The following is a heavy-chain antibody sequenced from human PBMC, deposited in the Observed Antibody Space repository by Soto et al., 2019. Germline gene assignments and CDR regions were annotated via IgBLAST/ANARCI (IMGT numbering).Heavy chain of an antibody. V-gene: IGHV1-46*04. Sequence: QVQLVQSGAEVEKTGASVKVSCKASVYTFITYYMYWVRQAPGQGLEWIGIINPHGGSTTYAQKLQDRVTLTRDTSKNRGNMERSSVRSEDTAVYYCAREKWRVRSNDPFDIWCQGTMVTVSS. D-gene: IGHD6-19*01. J-gene: IGHJ3*02. CDR1: VYTFITYY. CDR3: AREKWRVRSNDPFDI. CDR2: INPHGGST.